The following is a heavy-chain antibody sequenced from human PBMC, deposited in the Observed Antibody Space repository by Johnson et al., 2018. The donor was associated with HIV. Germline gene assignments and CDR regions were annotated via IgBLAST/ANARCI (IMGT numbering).Heavy chain of an antibody. CDR1: GFTFSSYP. V-gene: IGHV3-30-3*01. CDR2: ISYDATNK. J-gene: IGHJ3*02. D-gene: IGHD1-26*01. Sequence: QVQLVESGGGVVQPGRSLRLSCAASGFTFSSYPVHWVRQAPGKGLEWVAVISYDATNKYYADSVKGRFTISRDNSKNTLYLQMNSLRPEDTAVYYCVKDLWGGSYLDVFDIWGQGTMVTVSS. CDR3: VKDLWGGSYLDVFDI.